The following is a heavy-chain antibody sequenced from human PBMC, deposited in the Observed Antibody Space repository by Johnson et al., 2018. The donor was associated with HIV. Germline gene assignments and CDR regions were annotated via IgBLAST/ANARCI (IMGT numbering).Heavy chain of an antibody. CDR2: IWYDGSNK. V-gene: IGHV3-33*06. J-gene: IGHJ3*02. Sequence: QVQLVESGGGVVQPGRSLRLSCTASGFTFSSYGMHWVRQAPGKGLEWVAVIWYDGSNKYYADSVKGRLTISRDNSKNTLYLQMNSLRAEDTAVYYCAKDLFTGREDDVFDIWGQGTMVTVSS. D-gene: IGHD1-14*01. CDR1: GFTFSSYG. CDR3: AKDLFTGREDDVFDI.